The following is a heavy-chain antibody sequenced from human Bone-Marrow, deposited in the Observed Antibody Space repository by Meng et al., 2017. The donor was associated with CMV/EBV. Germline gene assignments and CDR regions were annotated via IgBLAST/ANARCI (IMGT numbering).Heavy chain of an antibody. J-gene: IGHJ4*02. Sequence: EGVRLGSGGGLVQPGGSLRLSCDASGFTFSSYAMSWVRQAPGKGLEWVSAISGSGGSTYYADSVKGRFTISRDNSKNTLYLQMNSLRAEDTAVYYCAKDPAALDYWGQGTLVTVSS. CDR3: AKDPAALDY. CDR1: GFTFSSYA. CDR2: ISGSGGST. V-gene: IGHV3-23*01. D-gene: IGHD6-13*01.